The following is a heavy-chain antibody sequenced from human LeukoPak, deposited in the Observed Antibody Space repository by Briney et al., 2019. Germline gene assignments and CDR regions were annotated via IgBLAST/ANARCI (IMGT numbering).Heavy chain of an antibody. CDR1: GGTFSSYA. CDR2: IIPIFGTA. CDR3: ARDSGNFHYDMDV. J-gene: IGHJ6*02. Sequence: SVKVSCKASGGTFSSYAISWVRQAPGQGLEWMGGIIPIFGTANYAQKFQGRVTLTRDTSTSTVGMELSSLRSEDTAVYYCARDSGNFHYDMDVWGQGTTVIVSS. D-gene: IGHD3-10*01. V-gene: IGHV1-69*05.